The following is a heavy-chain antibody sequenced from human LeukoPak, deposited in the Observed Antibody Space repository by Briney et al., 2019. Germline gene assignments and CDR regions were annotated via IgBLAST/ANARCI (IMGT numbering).Heavy chain of an antibody. V-gene: IGHV1-18*01. Sequence: ASVKVSCKASGYTFTSYGISWVRQAPGQGLEWMGWISAYNGNTNYAQKLQGRVTMTTDTSTSTAYMELSRLRSDDTAVYYCARAAIFGVVIIPFDYWGQGTLVTVSS. J-gene: IGHJ4*02. CDR3: ARAAIFGVVIIPFDY. CDR2: ISAYNGNT. CDR1: GYTFTSYG. D-gene: IGHD3-3*01.